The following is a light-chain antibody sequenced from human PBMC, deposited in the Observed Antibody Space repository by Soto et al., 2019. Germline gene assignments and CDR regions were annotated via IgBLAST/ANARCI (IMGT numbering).Light chain of an antibody. J-gene: IGLJ3*02. CDR2: DNN. V-gene: IGLV1-51*01. Sequence: QSVLTQPPSVSAAPGQKVTISCSGSSSNIGNNYVSRYQQLPGTAPKLLIYDNNKRPSGIPDRFSGSKSGTSATLGITGLQTGDEADYYCGTWDSCLSAVVFGGGTKLTVL. CDR1: SSNIGNNY. CDR3: GTWDSCLSAVV.